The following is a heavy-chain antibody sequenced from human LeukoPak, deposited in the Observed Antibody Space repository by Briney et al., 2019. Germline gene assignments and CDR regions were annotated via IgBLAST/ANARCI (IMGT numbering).Heavy chain of an antibody. CDR3: ARALPGGYGIVATISDTYYFDY. D-gene: IGHD5-12*01. J-gene: IGHJ4*02. V-gene: IGHV4-39*07. CDR2: IYYSGST. CDR1: GGSISSSSYY. Sequence: PSETLSLTCTVSGGSISSSSYYWGWIRQPPGKGLEWIGSIYYSGSTYYNPSLKSRVTISVDTSKNQFSLKLSSVTAADTAVYYCARALPGGYGIVATISDTYYFDYWGQGTLVTVSS.